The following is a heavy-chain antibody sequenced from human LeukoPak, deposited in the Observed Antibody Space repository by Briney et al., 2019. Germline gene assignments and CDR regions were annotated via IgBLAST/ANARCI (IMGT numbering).Heavy chain of an antibody. J-gene: IGHJ4*02. D-gene: IGHD4-17*01. CDR3: ASGKYGDYSFVFDY. CDR2: INTKSGMT. Sequence: ASVKVSCKASGDTFTRYDINWVRQATGQGLEWMGWINTKSGMTGHAQKFQGRITITKDTSISTVYMELSSLRSGDTAVYYCASGKYGDYSFVFDYWGQGTLVTVSS. CDR1: GDTFTRYD. V-gene: IGHV1-8*03.